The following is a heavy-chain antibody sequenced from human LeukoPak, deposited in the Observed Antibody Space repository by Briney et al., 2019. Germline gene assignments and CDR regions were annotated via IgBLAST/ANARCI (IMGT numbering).Heavy chain of an antibody. CDR1: GGSISSHY. V-gene: IGHV4-59*11. Sequence: PSETLSLTCTVSGGSISSHYCSWIRQPPGKGLEWIGYIYYSGSTNYNPSLKSRVTISVDTSKNQFSLKLSSVTAADTAVYYCARLTISGYFDYWGQGTLVTVSS. J-gene: IGHJ4*02. CDR2: IYYSGST. CDR3: ARLTISGYFDY. D-gene: IGHD3-9*01.